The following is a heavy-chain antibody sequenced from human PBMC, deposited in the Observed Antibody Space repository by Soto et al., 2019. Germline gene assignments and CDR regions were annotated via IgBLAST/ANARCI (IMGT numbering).Heavy chain of an antibody. J-gene: IGHJ6*03. Sequence: PGGSLRLSCAASGFTVSSNYMNWVRQAPGKGLEWVSIIYSGGSTYYADSVKGRFTISRDNSKNTLYLQMNSLRAEDTAVYYCARDLRAATGPTDLYYYYYYYMDVWGKGTTVTVSS. D-gene: IGHD6-13*01. CDR1: GFTVSSNY. CDR3: ARDLRAATGPTDLYYYYYYYMDV. CDR2: IYSGGST. V-gene: IGHV3-66*01.